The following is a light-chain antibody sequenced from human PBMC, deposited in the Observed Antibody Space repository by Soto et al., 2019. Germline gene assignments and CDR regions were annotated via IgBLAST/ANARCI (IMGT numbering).Light chain of an antibody. V-gene: IGKV3-11*01. CDR1: QSIGNS. CDR3: HQSSQWPLT. Sequence: EIVLTQSPATLSLSPGERATLSCRASQSIGNSLDWYQQRPGQVPRLLIFDALDRATGMPARFSGSGSGTDFTLTSINLEPDDFAVYYWHQSSQWPLTFGGGTKVEIK. CDR2: DAL. J-gene: IGKJ4*01.